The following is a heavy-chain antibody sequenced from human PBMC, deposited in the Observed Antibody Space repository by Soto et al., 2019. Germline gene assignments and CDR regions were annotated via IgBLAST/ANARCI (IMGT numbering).Heavy chain of an antibody. D-gene: IGHD3-16*02. CDR1: GGSFSGYY. Sequence: SETLSLTCAVYGGSFSGYYWSWIRQPPGKGLEWIGEINHSGSTNYNPSLKSRVTISVDTSKNQFSLKLSSVTAADTAVYYCYRLRLGELSLDEFDYGGQGTLVTVSS. CDR2: INHSGST. V-gene: IGHV4-34*01. CDR3: YRLRLGELSLDEFDY. J-gene: IGHJ4*02.